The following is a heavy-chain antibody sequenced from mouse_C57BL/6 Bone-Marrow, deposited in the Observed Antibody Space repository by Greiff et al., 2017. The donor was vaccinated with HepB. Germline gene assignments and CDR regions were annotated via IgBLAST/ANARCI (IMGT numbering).Heavy chain of an antibody. CDR2: ISSGSSTI. Sequence: EVQRVESGGGLVKPGGSLKLSCAASGFTFSDYGMHWVRQAPEKGLEWVAYISSGSSTIYYADTVKGRFTISRDNAKNTLFLQMTSLRSEDTAMYYCAKGRFYYDYSYYAMDYWGQGTSVTVSS. CDR3: AKGRFYYDYSYYAMDY. CDR1: GFTFSDYG. D-gene: IGHD2-4*01. V-gene: IGHV5-17*01. J-gene: IGHJ4*01.